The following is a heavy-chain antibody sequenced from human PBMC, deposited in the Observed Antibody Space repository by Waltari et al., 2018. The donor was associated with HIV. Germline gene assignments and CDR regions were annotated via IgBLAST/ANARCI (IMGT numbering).Heavy chain of an antibody. V-gene: IGHV4-30-4*01. CDR1: GGSISHGDYY. J-gene: IGHJ6*02. CDR3: ARAGSVFGTSPYGMDV. CDR2: IHYSGST. D-gene: IGHD2-2*01. Sequence: QVQLQVSGPGLVKPSQPLSLTCTVSGGSISHGDYYCSWIRQPPGKGLEWIGYIHYSGSTYYNPSLKSRVTISVDTSKNQFSLKLSSVSAADTAVYYCARAGSVFGTSPYGMDVWGQGTTVTVSS.